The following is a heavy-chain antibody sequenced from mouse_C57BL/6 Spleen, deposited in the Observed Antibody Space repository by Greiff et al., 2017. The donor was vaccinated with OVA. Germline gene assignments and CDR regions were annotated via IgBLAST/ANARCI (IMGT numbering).Heavy chain of an antibody. J-gene: IGHJ3*01. CDR1: GFTFTDYY. CDR3: AREEDGPWFAY. V-gene: IGHV7-3*01. D-gene: IGHD3-1*01. CDR2: IRNKANGYTT. Sequence: EVKLVESGGGLVQPGGSLSLSCAASGFTFTDYYMSWVRQPPGKALEWLGFIRNKANGYTTEYSASVKGRFTIARDNSQSILYLQMNALRAEDSATYYCAREEDGPWFAYWGQGTLVTVSA.